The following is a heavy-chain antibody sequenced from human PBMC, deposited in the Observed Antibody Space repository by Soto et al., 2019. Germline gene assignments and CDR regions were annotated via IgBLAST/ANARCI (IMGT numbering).Heavy chain of an antibody. Sequence: EAQLVESGGGLVKPGGSLRLSCAASGISFSTGWMNWVRQAPGKGLEWVGRIKSKADGGTTDYAAPVKGRFTISRDDSQNTLYLQMNSLKIEDTAVYYCATGGYSYLHWGRGTLVTVSS. D-gene: IGHD5-18*01. CDR2: IKSKADGGTT. CDR3: ATGGYSYLH. V-gene: IGHV3-15*01. CDR1: GISFSTGW. J-gene: IGHJ4*02.